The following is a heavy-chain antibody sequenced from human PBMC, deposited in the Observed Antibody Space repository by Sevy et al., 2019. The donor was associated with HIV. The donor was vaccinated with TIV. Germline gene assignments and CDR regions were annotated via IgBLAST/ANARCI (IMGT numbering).Heavy chain of an antibody. CDR2: IYYSGST. V-gene: IGHV4-59*01. J-gene: IGHJ6*03. Sequence: SETLSLTCTVSGGSISSYYWSWIRQPPGKGLEWIGYIYYSGSTNYNPSLKSRVPISVDTSNNHFSLKLSSVTAAHTAVYYCARRLAVATHYCYYYYTDISGKGTTVTVSS. CDR3: ARRLAVATHYCYYYYTDI. CDR1: GGSISSYY. D-gene: IGHD6-19*01.